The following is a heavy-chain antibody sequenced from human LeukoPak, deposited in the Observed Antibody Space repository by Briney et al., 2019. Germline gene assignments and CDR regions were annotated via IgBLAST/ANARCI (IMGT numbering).Heavy chain of an antibody. V-gene: IGHV4-59*08. J-gene: IGHJ6*02. Sequence: ASDPLSLSCTGTGSSISSYYWSWIRQPPGKGLERIVYIYYSGSTSYNPSLKSRVTISVDTSKNQFSLKLSSVTAADTAVYYCARHTDYDYYYGMDVWGQGTTVTVSS. CDR2: IYYSGST. CDR3: ARHTDYDYYYGMDV. CDR1: GSSISSYY.